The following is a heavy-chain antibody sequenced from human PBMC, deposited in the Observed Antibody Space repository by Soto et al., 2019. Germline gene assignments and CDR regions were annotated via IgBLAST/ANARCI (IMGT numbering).Heavy chain of an antibody. CDR3: AKIRGRYYYYGMDV. V-gene: IGHV3-23*01. CDR1: GFTFSSYA. Sequence: PGGSLILSCAASGFTFSSYAMSWVRQAPGKGLEWVSAISASGGSTYYADSVKGRFTISRDNSKNTLYLQMNSLRAEDTAVYYCAKIRGRYYYYGMDVWGQGTTVTVSS. D-gene: IGHD2-15*01. J-gene: IGHJ6*02. CDR2: ISASGGST.